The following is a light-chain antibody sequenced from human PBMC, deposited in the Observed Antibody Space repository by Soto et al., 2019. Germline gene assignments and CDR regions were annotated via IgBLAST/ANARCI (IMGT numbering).Light chain of an antibody. CDR1: SSNIGGNA. CDR3: AAWDDRLNGYV. Sequence: QSVLTQPPSASGTPGQRVTISCSGSSSNIGGNAVNWYQQLPGTPPKLLIYSNNQRPSGVPGRFSGSKSGTSASLAISGPQSEDEADNYCAAWDDRLNGYVFGTGTKVTVL. V-gene: IGLV1-44*01. CDR2: SNN. J-gene: IGLJ1*01.